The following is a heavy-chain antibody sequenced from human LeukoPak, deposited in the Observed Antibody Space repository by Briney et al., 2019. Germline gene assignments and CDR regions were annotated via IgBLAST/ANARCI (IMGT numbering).Heavy chain of an antibody. J-gene: IGHJ5*02. CDR3: ARAPDRKQYCSSTSCYMRANWFDP. D-gene: IGHD2-2*02. CDR1: DGSFSGYY. Sequence: SETLSLTCAVYDGSFSGYYWSWIRQPPGKGLEWIGEINHSGSTNYNPSLKSRVTISVDTSKNQFSLKLSSVTAADTAVYYCARAPDRKQYCSSTSCYMRANWFDPWGQGTLVTVSS. V-gene: IGHV4-34*01. CDR2: INHSGST.